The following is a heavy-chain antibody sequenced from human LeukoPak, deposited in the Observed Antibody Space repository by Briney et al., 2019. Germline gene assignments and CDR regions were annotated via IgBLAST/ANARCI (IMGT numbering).Heavy chain of an antibody. D-gene: IGHD1-26*01. CDR2: IYYSGST. V-gene: IGHV4-59*08. J-gene: IGHJ3*02. Sequence: PSETLSLTCSVSGASISSNYWSWIRQPPGKGLEWIGYIYYSGSTKYNSSLKSRVTISVDTSKNQLSLKLSSVTAADTAVYYCARHVAYRWDQLLGKVFDIWGQGTKVTVSS. CDR3: ARHVAYRWDQLLGKVFDI. CDR1: GASISSNY.